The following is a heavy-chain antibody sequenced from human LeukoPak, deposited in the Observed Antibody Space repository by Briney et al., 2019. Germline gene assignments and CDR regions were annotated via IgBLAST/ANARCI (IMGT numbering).Heavy chain of an antibody. Sequence: GGSLRLSCAASGFTVSNNYMSWVRQAPGKGLEWVSVIYSGGGAYYADSVKGRFTISRDNSKNTLYLQMNSLRAEDTAVYYCARNPYDSSGYYSFFGFWGQGTLVTVSS. V-gene: IGHV3-53*01. CDR2: IYSGGGA. D-gene: IGHD3-22*01. CDR3: ARNPYDSSGYYSFFGF. CDR1: GFTVSNNY. J-gene: IGHJ4*02.